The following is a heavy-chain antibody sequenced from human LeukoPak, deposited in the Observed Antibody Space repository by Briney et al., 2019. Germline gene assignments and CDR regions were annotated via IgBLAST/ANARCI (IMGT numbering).Heavy chain of an antibody. CDR3: ARDGAAMVLDC. Sequence: PGGSLRLSCAASGFTFSSYGMHWVRQAPGKGLEWVAVIWYDGSNKYYADSVKGRFTISRDNSKNTLYLQMNSLRAEDTAVYYCARDGAAMVLDCWGQGTLVTVSS. CDR1: GFTFSSYG. D-gene: IGHD5-18*01. CDR2: IWYDGSNK. V-gene: IGHV3-33*01. J-gene: IGHJ4*02.